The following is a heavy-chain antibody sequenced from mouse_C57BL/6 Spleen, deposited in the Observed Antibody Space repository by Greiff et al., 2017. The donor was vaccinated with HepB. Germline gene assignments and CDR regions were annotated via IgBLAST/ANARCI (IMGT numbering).Heavy chain of an antibody. CDR2: IYPGDGDT. V-gene: IGHV1-80*01. Sequence: QVQLQQSGAELVKPGASVKISCKASGYAFSSYWMNWVKQRPGKGLEWIGQIYPGDGDTNYNGNFKGKATLTAAKSSSTAYMQLSSLTPEDSAVYFCAKWGEGDFDYWGQGTTLTVSS. CDR1: GYAFSSYW. CDR3: AKWGEGDFDY. D-gene: IGHD1-3*01. J-gene: IGHJ2*01.